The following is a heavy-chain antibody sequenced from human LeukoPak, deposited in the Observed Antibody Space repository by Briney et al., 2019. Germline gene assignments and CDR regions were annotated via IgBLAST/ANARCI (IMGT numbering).Heavy chain of an antibody. CDR3: ARDGLRSGKYNWFDP. CDR1: GGSISSYY. Sequence: SETLSLTCTVSGGSISSYYWSWIRQPPGKGLEWIGYIYYSGSTNYNPSLKSRVTISVDTSKDQFSLKLSSVTAADTAVYYCARDGLRSGKYNWFDPWGQGTLVTVSS. V-gene: IGHV4-59*01. J-gene: IGHJ5*02. CDR2: IYYSGST. D-gene: IGHD3-16*01.